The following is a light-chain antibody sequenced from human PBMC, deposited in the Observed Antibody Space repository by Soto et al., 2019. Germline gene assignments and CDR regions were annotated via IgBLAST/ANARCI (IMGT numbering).Light chain of an antibody. J-gene: IGKJ1*01. V-gene: IGKV1-27*01. CDR1: QNVGKY. CDR3: QNCNSVPAT. Sequence: IKMTQSPSSLSASVGDRVTITCRATQNVGKYLAWYQQKPGKVPELLIYDASTLQSGVPSRFTGSGSGTEFTLTISSLQPEDVGTYYCQNCNSVPATFGQGTKVEIK. CDR2: DAS.